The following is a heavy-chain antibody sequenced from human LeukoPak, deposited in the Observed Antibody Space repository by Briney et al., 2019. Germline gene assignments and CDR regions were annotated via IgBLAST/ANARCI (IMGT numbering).Heavy chain of an antibody. CDR1: GGSVSSGAYY. J-gene: IGHJ4*02. Sequence: SETLSLTCTVSGGSVSSGAYYWTWIRQHPGKGLEWIGRIYTSGSTNYNPSLKSRVTMSVDTSKNQFSLKLSSVTAADTAVYYCARGPDYGDYYFDYWGQGTLVTVSS. CDR3: ARGPDYGDYYFDY. CDR2: IYTSGST. V-gene: IGHV4-61*02. D-gene: IGHD4-17*01.